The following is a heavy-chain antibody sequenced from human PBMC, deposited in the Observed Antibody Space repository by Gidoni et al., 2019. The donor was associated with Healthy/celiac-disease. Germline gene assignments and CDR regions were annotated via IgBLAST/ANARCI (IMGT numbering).Heavy chain of an antibody. D-gene: IGHD3-9*01. J-gene: IGHJ4*02. V-gene: IGHV3-23*01. CDR1: GFTFSSYH. CDR2: ISGSGGNT. Sequence: EVQLLESAGGLVQPGGSLRLSCPASGFTFSSYHMSWVRQGPGKGLAWVSAISGSGGNTYYADSGEGRFTMSRSKAKNTLYLQMNSLRAEDTAVYYCAKRDYDILTGYTSFDYWSQGTLVTVSS. CDR3: AKRDYDILTGYTSFDY.